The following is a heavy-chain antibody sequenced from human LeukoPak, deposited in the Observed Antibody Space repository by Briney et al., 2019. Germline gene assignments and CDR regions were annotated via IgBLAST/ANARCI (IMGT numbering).Heavy chain of an antibody. Sequence: KPSETLSLTCTVSGDSINSRSYYWGWIRQPPGKGLEWIGSIYYSGITYYNPSLKSRVTISVDTSENQFSLRLISVTAADTAVYYCARHFPHMDYNGWKQGWFDPWGQGTLVTVSS. CDR1: GDSINSRSYY. J-gene: IGHJ5*02. CDR3: ARHFPHMDYNGWKQGWFDP. D-gene: IGHD3-10*01. CDR2: IYYSGIT. V-gene: IGHV4-39*01.